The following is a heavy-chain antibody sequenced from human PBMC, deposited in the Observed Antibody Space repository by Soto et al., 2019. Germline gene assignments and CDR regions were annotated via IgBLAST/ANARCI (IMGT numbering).Heavy chain of an antibody. CDR3: ARDQRRAWFDP. CDR2: IYSGGST. V-gene: IGHV3-66*01. Sequence: GGSLILSCAASGFTVSSNYMNWVRQAPGKGLEWVSVIYSGGSTYYADSVKGRFTISRDNSKNTVYLQMNSLRAEDTAVYYCARDQRRAWFDPWGQGTLVTVSS. CDR1: GFTVSSNY. J-gene: IGHJ5*02.